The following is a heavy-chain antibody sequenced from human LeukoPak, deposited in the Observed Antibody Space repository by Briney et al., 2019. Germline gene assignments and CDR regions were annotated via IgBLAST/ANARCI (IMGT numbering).Heavy chain of an antibody. Sequence: SEPQSLTCTVSGGSISNYYWSSIRHPPGRGFGWIGFIYYSGSSDYNPSLRSRVTISVDTSKNQCSLKLGSVTAADTAVYYCARLSGDGYSLDYWGQGTPVTVSS. V-gene: IGHV4-59*08. CDR2: IYYSGSS. D-gene: IGHD5-24*01. J-gene: IGHJ4*02. CDR1: GGSISNYY. CDR3: ARLSGDGYSLDY.